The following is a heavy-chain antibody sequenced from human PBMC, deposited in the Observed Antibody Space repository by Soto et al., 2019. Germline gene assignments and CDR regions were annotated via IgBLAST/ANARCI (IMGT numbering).Heavy chain of an antibody. J-gene: IGHJ4*02. V-gene: IGHV4-39*01. CDR2: IYYSGST. CDR3: ARLAPGYCTNGVCEHHGRFDY. CDR1: GGSISSSSYY. D-gene: IGHD2-8*01. Sequence: QLQLQESGPGLVKPSETLSLTCTVSGGSISSSSYYWGWIRQPPGKGLEWIGSIYYSGSTYYNPSLKSRVTISVDTSKNQFSLKLSSVTAADTAVYYCARLAPGYCTNGVCEHHGRFDYWGQGTLVTVSS.